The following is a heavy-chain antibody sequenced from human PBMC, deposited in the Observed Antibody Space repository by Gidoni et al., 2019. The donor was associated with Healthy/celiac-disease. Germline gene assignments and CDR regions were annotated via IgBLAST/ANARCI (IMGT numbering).Heavy chain of an antibody. CDR1: AYCFTSYW. Sequence: EVQRLQSGAEVKKPGESLRSSCKHSAYCFTSYWISWVRQMTGKGLEWMGRIDPSDSYTDYSPSFQGHVTISADKSISTADLQWSSLKASDTAMYYCASRYCSGGDCYSYWGQGTLVTVSS. CDR3: ASRYCSGGDCYSY. J-gene: IGHJ4*02. CDR2: IDPSDSYT. D-gene: IGHD2-15*01. V-gene: IGHV5-10-1*03.